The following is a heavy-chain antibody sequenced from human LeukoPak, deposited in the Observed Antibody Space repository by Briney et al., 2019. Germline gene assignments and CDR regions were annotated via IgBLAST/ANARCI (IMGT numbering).Heavy chain of an antibody. CDR3: ARVNVVGYYYYYMDV. J-gene: IGHJ6*03. Sequence: SETLSLTCTVSGGSISSGSYYWSWIRQPAGKGLEWIGRIYTSGSTNYNPSLKSRVTISVDTSKNQFSLKLSSVTAADTAVYYCARVNVVGYYYYYMDVWGKGTTVTVPS. D-gene: IGHD2-2*01. CDR2: IYTSGST. CDR1: GGSISSGSYY. V-gene: IGHV4-61*02.